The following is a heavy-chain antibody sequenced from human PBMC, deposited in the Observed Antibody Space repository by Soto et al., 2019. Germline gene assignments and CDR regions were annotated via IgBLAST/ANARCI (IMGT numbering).Heavy chain of an antibody. Sequence: PGGYLRLSCAASGFTFSSYWMSWVRQAPGKGLEWVANIKQDGSEKYYVDSVKGRFTISRDNAKNSLYLQMNSLRAEDTAVYYCARPLYSSSWYRGIDPWGQGTLVTVSS. CDR2: IKQDGSEK. CDR3: ARPLYSSSWYRGIDP. V-gene: IGHV3-7*01. CDR1: GFTFSSYW. J-gene: IGHJ5*02. D-gene: IGHD6-13*01.